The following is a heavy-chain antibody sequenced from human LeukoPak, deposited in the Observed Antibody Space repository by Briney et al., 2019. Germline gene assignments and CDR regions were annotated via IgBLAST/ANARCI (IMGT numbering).Heavy chain of an antibody. CDR2: IYYSGRT. CDR1: GGSIRSSSYY. J-gene: IGHJ3*02. D-gene: IGHD4-23*01. V-gene: IGHV4-39*01. Sequence: SETLSLTCTVSGGSIRSSSYYWGWIRQPPGKGLEWIGSIYYSGRTYYNPSLKGRVTISVDTSKNQLSLKLSSVTAADTAVYYCARHDKNGGNLDAFDIWGQGTMVTVSS. CDR3: ARHDKNGGNLDAFDI.